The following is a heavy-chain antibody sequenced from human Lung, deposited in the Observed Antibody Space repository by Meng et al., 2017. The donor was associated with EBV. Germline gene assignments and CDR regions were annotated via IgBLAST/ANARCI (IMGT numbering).Heavy chain of an antibody. Sequence: QLQLGQSGAWVRTPGASVKVSCQASGYTFTNYGITRMRKAPGQGLEWMGWISAYNGDTNYAQTFHGRVTMTTDTSTSTAYMQLRSLGSDDTAVYYCARDPSNTSGRYAYFDSWGQGTLVTVSS. J-gene: IGHJ4*02. V-gene: IGHV1-18*01. CDR2: ISAYNGDT. D-gene: IGHD6-19*01. CDR3: ARDPSNTSGRYAYFDS. CDR1: GYTFTNYG.